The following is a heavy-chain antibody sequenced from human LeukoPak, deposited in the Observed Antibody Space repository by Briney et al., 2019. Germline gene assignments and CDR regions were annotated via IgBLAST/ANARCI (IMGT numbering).Heavy chain of an antibody. CDR3: ARTPTSGYYPNAFDI. J-gene: IGHJ3*02. CDR2: IDWDDDK. Sequence: SGPPLVNPTQTLTPTCTFSGFSLSSSGMRVSWIRQRPGKALEWLARIDWDDDKFYSTSLKTRLTISKDTSKNQVALTLTNVDPVDTATYYCARTPTSGYYPNAFDIWGQGTMVTVSS. CDR1: GFSLSSSGMR. V-gene: IGHV2-70*04. D-gene: IGHD3-22*01.